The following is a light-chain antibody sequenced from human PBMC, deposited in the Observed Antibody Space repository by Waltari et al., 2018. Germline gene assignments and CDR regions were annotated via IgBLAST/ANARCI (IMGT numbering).Light chain of an antibody. V-gene: IGLV2-8*01. CDR3: SAFAGSNNFGV. Sequence: YQQRPVKAPRFLIYDVNKRPSGVSDRFSGAKSGNTASLTVSGLQTDDEATYYCSAFAGSNNFGVFGGGTKLTVL. CDR2: DVN. J-gene: IGLJ3*02.